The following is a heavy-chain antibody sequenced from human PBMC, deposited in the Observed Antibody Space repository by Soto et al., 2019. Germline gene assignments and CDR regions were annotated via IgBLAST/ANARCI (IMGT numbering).Heavy chain of an antibody. CDR1: GFTFSDYY. CDR3: ARDPTISWAPDY. D-gene: IGHD2-2*02. Sequence: RLSFAASGFTFSDYYMSWIRQAPGKGLEWVSYISSSGSTIYYADSVKGRFTISRDNAKNSLYLQMNSLRAEDTAVYYCARDPTISWAPDYSGQGTLVTVSS. J-gene: IGHJ4*02. CDR2: ISSSGSTI. V-gene: IGHV3-11*01.